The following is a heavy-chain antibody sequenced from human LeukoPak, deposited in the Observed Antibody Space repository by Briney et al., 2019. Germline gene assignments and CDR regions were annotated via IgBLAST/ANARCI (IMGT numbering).Heavy chain of an antibody. CDR3: ARDAVDTANAV. CDR2: IISDGSIT. J-gene: IGHJ6*02. D-gene: IGHD5-18*01. CDR1: GFTFTTYW. Sequence: GGSLRLSCAASGFTFTTYWMHWVRQAPGKGLVWVSHIISDGSITSYADSVKGRFTISRDNAKNTLYLQMNSLRAEDTAVYYCARDAVDTANAVWGQGTTVTVSS. V-gene: IGHV3-74*01.